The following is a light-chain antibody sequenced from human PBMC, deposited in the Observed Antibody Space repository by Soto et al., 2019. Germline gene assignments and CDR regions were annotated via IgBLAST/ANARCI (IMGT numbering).Light chain of an antibody. V-gene: IGKV3-11*01. CDR3: QQRSDWPST. CDR2: DAS. J-gene: IGKJ4*01. Sequence: EIVLTQSPATLSLSPGERATLSCRASQSVSSYLVWYQQKPGQVPRLLIYDASNRATGIPARFGGSGSGTAFTLTISGLEPEDSAVYYCQQRSDWPSTFGGGTKVQIK. CDR1: QSVSSY.